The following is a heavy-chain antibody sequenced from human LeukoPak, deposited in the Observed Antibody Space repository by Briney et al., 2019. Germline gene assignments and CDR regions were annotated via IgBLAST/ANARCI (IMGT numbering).Heavy chain of an antibody. CDR1: GVSISSSSYY. D-gene: IGHD3-9*01. J-gene: IGHJ1*01. Sequence: NPSETLSLTCTVSGVSISSSSYYWGWTRQPPGKGLEWIGSIYYSGSTYYNPSLKSRVTISVDTSKNQFSLSLKSVTAADTATYYCASEQAYDHLPGHYKTEYFLQWGQGSLVTVSS. CDR3: ASEQAYDHLPGHYKTEYFLQ. CDR2: IYYSGST. V-gene: IGHV4-39*07.